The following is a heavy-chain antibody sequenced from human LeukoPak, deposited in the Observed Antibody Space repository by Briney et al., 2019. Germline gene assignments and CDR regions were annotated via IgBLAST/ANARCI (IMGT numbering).Heavy chain of an antibody. J-gene: IGHJ4*02. CDR1: GDSISLSFYY. D-gene: IGHD6-6*01. CDR3: ARGTLYRGSSYYLDF. V-gene: IGHV4-39*07. Sequence: SETLSLTCSVSGDSISLSFYYWGWIRQPPGKALEWIGSVYYSGTTSYNPSLKSRVTISVDMSKNHFSLRLRSVTAADTAMYYCARGTLYRGSSYYLDFWGQGSQVTVSS. CDR2: VYYSGTT.